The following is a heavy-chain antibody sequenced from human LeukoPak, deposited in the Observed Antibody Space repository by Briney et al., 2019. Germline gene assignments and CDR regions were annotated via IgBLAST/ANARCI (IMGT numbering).Heavy chain of an antibody. Sequence: PSQTLSLTCTVSGGSTSSGDYYWSWIRQPPGKGLEWIGYIYYSGSTYYNPSLKSRVTISVDTSKNQFSLKLSSVTAADTAVYYCARADFTYCGGDCYYFDYWGQGTLVTVSS. CDR2: IYYSGST. V-gene: IGHV4-30-4*01. J-gene: IGHJ4*02. CDR1: GGSTSSGDYY. CDR3: ARADFTYCGGDCYYFDY. D-gene: IGHD2-21*02.